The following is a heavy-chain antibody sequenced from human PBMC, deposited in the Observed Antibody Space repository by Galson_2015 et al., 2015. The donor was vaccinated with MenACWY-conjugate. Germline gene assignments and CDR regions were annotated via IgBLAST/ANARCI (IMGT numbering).Heavy chain of an antibody. CDR2: IYPRDSDT. Sequence: SGAEVKKPGESLKISCQASGYNFISYWIVWGRQMPGNGLEWMGIIYPRDSDTRYNPSFQGHVTFSADKSITTAYPHWSSLETSDTAMYYCARRYYDSGTYSLDYWGQGTLVTVSS. CDR3: ARRYYDSGTYSLDY. V-gene: IGHV5-51*01. J-gene: IGHJ4*02. CDR1: GYNFISYW. D-gene: IGHD3-10*01.